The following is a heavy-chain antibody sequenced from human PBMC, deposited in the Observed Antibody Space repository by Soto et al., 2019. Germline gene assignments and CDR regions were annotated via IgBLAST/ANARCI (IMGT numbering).Heavy chain of an antibody. CDR1: GFSLTTDRVG. CDR2: IYWDDSK. D-gene: IGHD1-26*01. V-gene: IGHV2-5*02. CDR3: AHAYGGRSLY. J-gene: IGHJ4*02. Sequence: QITLKESGPTLVKPTQTLTLTCTFSGFSLTTDRVGVGWIRQPPGEALEWLAVIYWDDSKTYRPSLESRLTITKDTHKYQVALTMTNMDSLDTATYYCAHAYGGRSLYWGQGTLVTVSS.